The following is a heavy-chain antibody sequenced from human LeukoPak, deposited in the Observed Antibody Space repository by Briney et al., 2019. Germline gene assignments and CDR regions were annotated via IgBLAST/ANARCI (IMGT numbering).Heavy chain of an antibody. J-gene: IGHJ4*02. D-gene: IGHD2-2*01. CDR1: GGTFSSYA. CDR3: ARGSLPIIVVPAALDD. Sequence: VASVKVSCKASGGTFSSYAISWVRQAPGQGLEWMGRIIPIFGTTNYAQKFQGRVTITTDESTSTAYMELSSLRSEDTAVYYCARGSLPIIVVPAALDDWGQGTLVTVSS. V-gene: IGHV1-69*05. CDR2: IIPIFGTT.